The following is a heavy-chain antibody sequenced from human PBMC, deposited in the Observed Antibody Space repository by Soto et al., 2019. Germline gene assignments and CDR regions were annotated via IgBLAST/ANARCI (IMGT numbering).Heavy chain of an antibody. D-gene: IGHD6-13*01. CDR2: IQSGGTT. CDR3: ARDKSSSWYGYYYYGMDV. CDR1: GFTVGSKY. Sequence: GGSLRLSCAASGFTVGSKYMTWVRQAPGKGLEWVSLIQSGGTTYYADSVKGRFTISRDNSKNTLHLQMNSLRAEDTAVYYCARDKSSSWYGYYYYGMDVWGQGTTVTVSS. V-gene: IGHV3-66*02. J-gene: IGHJ6*02.